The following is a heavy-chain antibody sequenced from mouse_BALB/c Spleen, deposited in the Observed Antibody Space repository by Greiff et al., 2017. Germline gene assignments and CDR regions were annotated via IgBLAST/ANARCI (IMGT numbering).Heavy chain of an antibody. V-gene: IGHV2-2*02. Sequence: VKLMESGPGLVQPSQSLSITCTVSGFSLTSYGVHWVRQSPGKGLEWLGVIWSGGSTDYNAAFISRLSISKDNSKSQVFFKMNSLQANDTAIYYCARKRTGTGVFDYWGQGTTLTVSS. CDR2: IWSGGST. J-gene: IGHJ2*01. CDR1: GFSLTSYG. D-gene: IGHD4-1*01. CDR3: ARKRTGTGVFDY.